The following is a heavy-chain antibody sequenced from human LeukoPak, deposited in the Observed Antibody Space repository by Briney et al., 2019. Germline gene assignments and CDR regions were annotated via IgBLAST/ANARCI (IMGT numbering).Heavy chain of an antibody. CDR1: GYTFTGYY. CDR2: INPNSAGT. D-gene: IGHD3-22*01. CDR3: ARDFTQNYFDTSGYPGDY. J-gene: IGHJ4*02. Sequence: ASVKVSCKASGYTFTGYYMHWVRQAPGQGLEWMGWINPNSAGTTYAQKFQGSVTMTRDTSISTAYMELSRLRSDDTAVYYCARDFTQNYFDTSGYPGDYWGQGTLVTVSS. V-gene: IGHV1-2*02.